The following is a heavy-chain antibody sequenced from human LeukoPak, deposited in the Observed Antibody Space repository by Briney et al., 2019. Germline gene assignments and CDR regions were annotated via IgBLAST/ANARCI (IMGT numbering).Heavy chain of an antibody. D-gene: IGHD3-10*01. CDR3: AKLVGSGSPLRHFDY. J-gene: IGHJ4*02. CDR1: GFTFSSYA. Sequence: VGSLRLSCAASGFTFSSYAMSWVRQAPGKGLEWVSAISGSGGSTYYADSVKGRFTISRDNSKNTLYLQMNSLRAEDTAVYYCAKLVGSGSPLRHFDYWGQGTLVTVSS. V-gene: IGHV3-23*01. CDR2: ISGSGGST.